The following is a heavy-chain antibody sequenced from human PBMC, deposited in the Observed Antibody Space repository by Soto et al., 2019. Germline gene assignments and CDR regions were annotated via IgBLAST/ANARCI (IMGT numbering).Heavy chain of an antibody. D-gene: IGHD2-21*01. V-gene: IGHV1-69*08. CDR3: TRERPAKDVVPVPRQHFDS. CDR2: VVPLLGIE. J-gene: IGHJ4*02. Sequence: QVQLVQSGAKVKRPGSSVKVSCKASGGTFNSHTINWVRQAPGQGLEWVGRVVPLLGIESHPQKFKDRLTITADTSTGSVFMELSNLRSEDTAVYYGTRERPAKDVVPVPRQHFDSWGRGSLLTVSS. CDR1: GGTFNSHT.